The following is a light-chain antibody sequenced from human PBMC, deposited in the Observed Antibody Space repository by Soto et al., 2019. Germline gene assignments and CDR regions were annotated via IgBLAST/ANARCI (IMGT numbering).Light chain of an antibody. J-gene: IGLJ1*01. CDR1: NSDVGAYKY. Sequence: QSALTQPASVSGSPGQSLTISCTGTNSDVGAYKYVSWYQHHPGKAPKLIIYEVSNRPSGVSNRFSGSKSGNTASLTISGLLAEDEGDYYRSSDANTKVFGTGTKLTVL. V-gene: IGLV2-14*01. CDR3: SSDANTKV. CDR2: EVS.